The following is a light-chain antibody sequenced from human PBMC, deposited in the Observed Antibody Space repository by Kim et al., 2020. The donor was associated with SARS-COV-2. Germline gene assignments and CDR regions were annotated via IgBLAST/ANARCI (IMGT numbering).Light chain of an antibody. CDR3: QQYNNWPHT. Sequence: EIVMTQSPATLSVSLGGRATLSCRASQSVSSYLAWYQQKPGQAPRLLIYGASNRATGIPARFSGSGSGTDFTLTISSLEAEDSAVYYCQQYNNWPHTFGQGTKVDIK. CDR2: GAS. CDR1: QSVSSY. J-gene: IGKJ1*01. V-gene: IGKV3-11*01.